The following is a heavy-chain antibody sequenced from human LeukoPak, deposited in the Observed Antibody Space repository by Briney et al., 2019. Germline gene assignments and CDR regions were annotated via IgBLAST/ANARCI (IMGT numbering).Heavy chain of an antibody. CDR1: GFTFNPLE. CDR3: ARVGWVRAVTVRGSFDL. J-gene: IGHJ4*02. D-gene: IGHD3-10*01. V-gene: IGHV3-48*03. Sequence: GGSLILSCAASGFTFNPLEIDSVRQAPGKGLEWVSSISGPGSATYYAASVKGRFTISRGNPRNSLYLQMDRLRAEDTAVYYCARVGWVRAVTVRGSFDLGGEGTL. CDR2: ISGPGSAT.